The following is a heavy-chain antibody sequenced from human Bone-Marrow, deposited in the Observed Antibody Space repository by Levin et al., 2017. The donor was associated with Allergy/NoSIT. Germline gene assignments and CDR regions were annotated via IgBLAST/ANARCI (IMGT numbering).Heavy chain of an antibody. CDR2: ISHSGGNT. CDR1: GFTFSTYA. J-gene: IGHJ6*02. Sequence: LSLTCAASGFTFSTYAMNWVRQAPGKGLEWVSSISHSGGNTYYADSVKGRLTISRDNSKNTLYLQMNSLRVEDTAVFYCARSRGYSYDYAMDVWGQGTTVTVSS. V-gene: IGHV3-23*01. D-gene: IGHD5-18*01. CDR3: ARSRGYSYDYAMDV.